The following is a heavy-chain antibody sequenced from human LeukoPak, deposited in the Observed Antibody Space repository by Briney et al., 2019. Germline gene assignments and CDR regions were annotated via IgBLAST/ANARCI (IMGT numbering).Heavy chain of an antibody. CDR2: ISYDGSNK. V-gene: IGHV3-30*18. CDR1: GFTFSSYG. CDR3: AKDVYDSSGYLDY. D-gene: IGHD3-22*01. Sequence: PGRSLRLSCAASGFTFSSYGMHWVRQAPGKGLEWVAVISYDGSNKYYADSVKGRFTISRDNSKNTLYLQMNSLRAEDTAVYYCAKDVYDSSGYLDYWGQATLVTVSS. J-gene: IGHJ4*02.